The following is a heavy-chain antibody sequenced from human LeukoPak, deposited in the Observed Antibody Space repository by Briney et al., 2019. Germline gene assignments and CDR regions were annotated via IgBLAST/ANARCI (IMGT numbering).Heavy chain of an antibody. CDR2: ISSSSRYI. CDR1: GFTFSSYW. V-gene: IGHV3-21*01. CDR3: ARGRGLPGPLDY. J-gene: IGHJ4*02. Sequence: GGSLRLSCAASGFTFSSYWMHWVRQAPGKGLEWVSSISSSSRYIYYADSVKGRFTISRDNAKNSLYLQMNSLRAEDTAVYYCARGRGLPGPLDYWGQGTLVTVSS. D-gene: IGHD3-10*01.